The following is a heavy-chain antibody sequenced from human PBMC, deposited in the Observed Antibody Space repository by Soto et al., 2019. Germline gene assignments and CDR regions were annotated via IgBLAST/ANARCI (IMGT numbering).Heavy chain of an antibody. D-gene: IGHD2-8*01. Sequence: SETLSLTCAVSGYSISSGYYWGWIRQPPGKGLEWIGSIYHSGSTYYNPSLKSRVTISVDTSKNQFSLKLSSVTAADTAVYYCARGRAMQWHYFQHWGQGTLVTVSS. V-gene: IGHV4-38-2*01. CDR1: GYSISSGYY. CDR2: IYHSGST. J-gene: IGHJ1*01. CDR3: ARGRAMQWHYFQH.